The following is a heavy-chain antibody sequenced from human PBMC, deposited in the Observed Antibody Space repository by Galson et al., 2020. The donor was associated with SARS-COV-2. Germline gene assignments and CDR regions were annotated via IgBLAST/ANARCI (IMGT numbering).Heavy chain of an antibody. CDR2: IHHSGST. Sequence: SETLSLPCTVNGGTFSGYYWTWIRQPPGKGLEWIGEIHHSGSTKYNPSLKNRVTISVDTSKNLFSLRLSSMSAADTAGYYCARLVSVTHSFYVWGQGTMVTVSS. CDR3: ARLVSVTHSFYV. J-gene: IGHJ3*01. CDR1: GGTFSGYY. D-gene: IGHD4-17*01. V-gene: IGHV4-34*01.